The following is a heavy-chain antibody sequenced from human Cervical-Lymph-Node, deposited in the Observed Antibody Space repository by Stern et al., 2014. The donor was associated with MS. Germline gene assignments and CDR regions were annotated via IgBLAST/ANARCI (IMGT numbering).Heavy chain of an antibody. Sequence: MQLVESGPGLVKVSETLSLTCTVSGGSISSYYWNWIRQPPGKGLEWIGYIYYTGTTNYNPSLKSRVNISIDTSKNQFTLRLSSVTAADTAVYYCARGVFDYWGQGTLVTVSS. CDR2: IYYTGTT. CDR3: ARGVFDY. D-gene: IGHD3-3*01. V-gene: IGHV4-59*08. J-gene: IGHJ4*02. CDR1: GGSISSYY.